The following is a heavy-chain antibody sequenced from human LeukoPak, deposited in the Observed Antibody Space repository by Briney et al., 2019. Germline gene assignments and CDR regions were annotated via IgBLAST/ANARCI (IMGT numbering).Heavy chain of an antibody. Sequence: PGGSLRLSCAASRFTFSSYAVSWVRQAPGKGLEWVSTISRSTYYAVSVKRRFTISRDNSKNTVYLQMNSLKADETAVYYCAISVNSAQYSYGHWGQGTLVTVSS. V-gene: IGHV3-23*05. CDR2: ISRST. CDR3: AISVNSAQYSYGH. CDR1: RFTFSSYA. J-gene: IGHJ4*02. D-gene: IGHD2/OR15-2a*01.